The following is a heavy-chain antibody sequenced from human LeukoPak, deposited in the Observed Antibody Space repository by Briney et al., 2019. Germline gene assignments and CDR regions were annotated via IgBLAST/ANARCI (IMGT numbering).Heavy chain of an antibody. D-gene: IGHD1-26*01. CDR3: AKGGKWDVTPFDY. CDR1: GFTFTSYS. V-gene: IGHV3-23*01. J-gene: IGHJ4*02. Sequence: GSLRLSCAASGFTFTSYSMNWVRQAPGKGLEWVSTISGGGGSTYYADSVKGRFTISRDNSKNTLYLQVNCLRAEDTAVYYCAKGGKWDVTPFDYWGQGTLVTVSS. CDR2: ISGGGGST.